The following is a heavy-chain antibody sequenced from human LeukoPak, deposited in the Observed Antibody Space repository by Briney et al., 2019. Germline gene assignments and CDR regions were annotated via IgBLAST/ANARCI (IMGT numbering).Heavy chain of an antibody. CDR2: IYHSGST. CDR1: GGSISSGGYY. D-gene: IGHD3-3*01. Sequence: SETLSLTCTVSGGSISSGGYYWSWIRQPPGKGLEWIGYIYHSGSTYYNPSLKSRVTISVDRSKNQFSLKLSSVTAADTAAYYCARVKSGPARRAFDYWGQGTLVTVSS. J-gene: IGHJ4*02. CDR3: ARVKSGPARRAFDY. V-gene: IGHV4-30-2*01.